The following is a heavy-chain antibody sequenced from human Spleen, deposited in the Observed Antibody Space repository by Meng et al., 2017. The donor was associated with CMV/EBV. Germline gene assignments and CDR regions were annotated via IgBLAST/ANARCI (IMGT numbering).Heavy chain of an antibody. Sequence: GESLKISCAASGFTFSSYSMNWVRQAPGKGLEWVSSISSSSSYIYYADSVKGRFTISRDNAKNSLYLQMNRLRAEDTAVYYCASSGGKAGMDVWGQGTTVTVSS. J-gene: IGHJ6*02. V-gene: IGHV3-21*01. CDR1: GFTFSSYS. D-gene: IGHD4-23*01. CDR2: ISSSSSYI. CDR3: ASSGGKAGMDV.